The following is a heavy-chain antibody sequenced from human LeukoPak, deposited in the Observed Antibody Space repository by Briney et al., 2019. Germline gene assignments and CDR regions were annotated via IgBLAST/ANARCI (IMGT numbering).Heavy chain of an antibody. CDR2: INFGGGDI. CDR3: AKGSGGSRSPLDY. Sequence: GGSLRLSCAASGFTFNSHCMYWVRQAPGKGLEWVAFINFGGGDISYADPVKGRFIISRDNSKDTLFLQMNSLRAEDTALYYCAKGSGGSRSPLDYWGQGTLVTVSS. CDR1: GFTFNSHC. J-gene: IGHJ4*02. V-gene: IGHV3-30*02. D-gene: IGHD2-15*01.